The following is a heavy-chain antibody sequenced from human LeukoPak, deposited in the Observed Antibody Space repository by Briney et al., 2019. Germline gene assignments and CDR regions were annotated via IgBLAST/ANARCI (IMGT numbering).Heavy chain of an antibody. CDR1: GYTFTDFH. Sequence: ASVKVSCKASGYTFTDFHMHWGRHAPGQGLEWMGWINTYSGVTNYAQKFQGRVTMTRDTSLSTAYMELTRLTSDDTAVYYCARGYSGGEAYWAQGTLVIVSS. CDR3: ARGYSGGEAY. CDR2: INTYSGVT. J-gene: IGHJ4*02. V-gene: IGHV1-2*02. D-gene: IGHD5-12*01.